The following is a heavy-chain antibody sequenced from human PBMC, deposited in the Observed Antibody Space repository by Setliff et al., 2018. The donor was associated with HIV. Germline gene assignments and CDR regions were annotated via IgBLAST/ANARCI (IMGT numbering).Heavy chain of an antibody. CDR2: IYYSGST. CDR1: GGSISSSSYY. J-gene: IGHJ4*02. V-gene: IGHV4-39*01. D-gene: IGHD2-21*02. CDR3: ARRRPTYCGGDCYSGDYSDY. Sequence: SETLSLTCTVSGGSISSSSYYWGWIRQPPGKGLEWIGSIYYSGSTYYNPSLKSRVTISVDTSKNQFSLKLSSVTAADTAVYYCARRRPTYCGGDCYSGDYSDYWGQGTLVTVSS.